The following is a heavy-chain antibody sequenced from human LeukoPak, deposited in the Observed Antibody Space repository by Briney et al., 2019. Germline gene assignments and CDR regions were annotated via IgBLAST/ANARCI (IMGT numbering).Heavy chain of an antibody. CDR3: ARRIAVAGQDLFDY. CDR2: IYPGDSDT. J-gene: IGHJ4*02. V-gene: IGHV5-51*01. CDR1: GYTFTSYW. Sequence: GESLNISCKGSGYTFTSYWIGWVRQMPGKGLEWMGIIYPGDSDTRYSPSFQGQVTISADKSISTAYLQWSSLKASDTAMYYCARRIAVAGQDLFDYWGQGTLVTVSS. D-gene: IGHD6-19*01.